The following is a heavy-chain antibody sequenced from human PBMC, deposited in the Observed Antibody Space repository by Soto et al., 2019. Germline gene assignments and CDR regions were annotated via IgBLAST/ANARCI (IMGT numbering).Heavy chain of an antibody. V-gene: IGHV4-59*08. CDR1: GGSISSYY. D-gene: IGHD2-15*01. CDR3: AQDLEETGYCYFDFLACYL. Sequence: QVQLQESGPGLVKPSETLSLTCSVSGGSISSYYWSWIRQPPGKGLEWIGYISYTGSTNYNPSLKSRVSVSQDTSKNHFSLNLNSVAAADTLVYYCAQDLEETGYCYFDFLACYLCGQGPEVSFSS. J-gene: IGHJ3*01. CDR2: ISYTGST.